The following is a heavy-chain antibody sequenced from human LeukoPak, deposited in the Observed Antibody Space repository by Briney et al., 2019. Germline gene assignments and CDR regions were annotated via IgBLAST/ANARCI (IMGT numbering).Heavy chain of an antibody. CDR3: TTGWEEMATIGAFDI. V-gene: IGHV3-74*01. Sequence: PGGSLRLSYAASGFTFSSYWMHWVRQAPGKGLVWVSRINSDGSSTSYADSVKGRFTISRDNAKNTLYLQMNSLKTEDTAVYYCTTGWEEMATIGAFDIWGQGTMVTVSS. D-gene: IGHD5-24*01. J-gene: IGHJ3*02. CDR1: GFTFSSYW. CDR2: INSDGSST.